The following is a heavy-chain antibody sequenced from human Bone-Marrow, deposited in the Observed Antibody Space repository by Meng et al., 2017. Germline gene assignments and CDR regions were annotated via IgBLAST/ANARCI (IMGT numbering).Heavy chain of an antibody. CDR1: GFTFDDYG. CDR2: INWNGGST. Sequence: GESLKISCAASGFTFDDYGMSWVRQAPGKGLEWVSGINWNGGSTGYADSVKGRFTISRDNAKNSLYLQMNSLRAEDTALYYCARDSYCSGGSCYLPLDYWGQGTLVTVSS. D-gene: IGHD2-15*01. V-gene: IGHV3-20*04. J-gene: IGHJ4*02. CDR3: ARDSYCSGGSCYLPLDY.